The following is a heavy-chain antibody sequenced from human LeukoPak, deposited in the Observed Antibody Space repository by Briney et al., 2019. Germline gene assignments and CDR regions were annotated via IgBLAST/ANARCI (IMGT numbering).Heavy chain of an antibody. Sequence: SETLSLTCTVSGGSITSYYWTYIRQPAGKGLEWIGRIHTSGSTNYNPSLKSRVTISVDTSKNQFSLKLSSVTAADTAVYYCARMVAAARYFDYWGQGTLVTVSS. CDR3: ARMVAAARYFDY. CDR2: IHTSGST. CDR1: GGSITSYY. V-gene: IGHV4-4*07. D-gene: IGHD2-15*01. J-gene: IGHJ4*02.